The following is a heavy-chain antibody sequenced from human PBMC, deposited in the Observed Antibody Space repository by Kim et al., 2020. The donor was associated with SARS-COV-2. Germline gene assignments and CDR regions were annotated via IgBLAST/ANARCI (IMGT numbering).Heavy chain of an antibody. Sequence: GGSLRLSCAASGFTFSDYYMSWIRQAPGKGLEWVSYISSSSSYTNYADSVKGRFTISRDNAKNSLYLQMNSLRAEDTAVYYCARVQRYQVLPDYWGQGTLVTVSS. V-gene: IGHV3-11*05. CDR2: ISSSSSYT. CDR3: ARVQRYQVLPDY. D-gene: IGHD6-25*01. J-gene: IGHJ4*02. CDR1: GFTFSDYY.